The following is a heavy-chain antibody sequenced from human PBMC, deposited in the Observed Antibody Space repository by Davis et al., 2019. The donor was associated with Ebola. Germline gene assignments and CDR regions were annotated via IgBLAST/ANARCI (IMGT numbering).Heavy chain of an antibody. CDR2: IYPGDSDT. Sequence: GESLKISCTGSGYSFTSYWIGWVRQMPGKGLEWMGIIYPGDSDTRYSPSFQGQVTISVDKSINTTYLQWNSLKASDTAMYYCARGYWHFDLWGRGTLVIVSS. CDR1: GYSFTSYW. V-gene: IGHV5-51*01. J-gene: IGHJ2*01. CDR3: ARGYWHFDL.